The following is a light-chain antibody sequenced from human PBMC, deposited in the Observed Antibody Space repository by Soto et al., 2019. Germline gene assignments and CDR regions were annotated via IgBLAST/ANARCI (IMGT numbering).Light chain of an antibody. CDR2: DVT. CDR3: CSYGGRDNLV. J-gene: IGLJ2*01. Sequence: QSALTQPRSVSGSRGQSVTISCTGTSSDVGGYKYVSWYQQHPGNAPKLMIYDVTKRPSGVPDRFSGSKSGNTASLTISGLQADDEADYYCCSYGGRDNLVLGGGTQLTVL. CDR1: SSDVGGYKY. V-gene: IGLV2-11*01.